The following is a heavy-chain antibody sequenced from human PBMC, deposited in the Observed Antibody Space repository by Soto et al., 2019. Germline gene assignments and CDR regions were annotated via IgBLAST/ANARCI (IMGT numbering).Heavy chain of an antibody. V-gene: IGHV4-4*07. Sequence: SETLSLTCIVSRASGSSYFWNWIRQPAGKGLEWIGRVFGSGGTNYNPSLKSRVTMSIDTSNNSFSLKLTSVAAADTAVDFCATAAETTPGLFDSWGQGTLVTVSS. CDR1: RASGSSYF. CDR2: VFGSGGT. J-gene: IGHJ4*02. D-gene: IGHD6-25*01. CDR3: ATAAETTPGLFDS.